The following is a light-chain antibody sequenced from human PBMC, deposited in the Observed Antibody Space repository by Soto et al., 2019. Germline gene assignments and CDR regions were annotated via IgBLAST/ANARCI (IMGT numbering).Light chain of an antibody. CDR1: QSVSSNH. CDR3: QQYGSSTYT. V-gene: IGKV3-20*01. CDR2: GAS. J-gene: IGKJ2*01. Sequence: EIVLTQSPGSLSLSPRERATLSCRASQSVSSNHLAWYQQKPGQAPRLLIYGASRRATGIPDRFSGSGSGTDFTLTISRLEPEDCAVYYCQQYGSSTYTFGQGTKVEIK.